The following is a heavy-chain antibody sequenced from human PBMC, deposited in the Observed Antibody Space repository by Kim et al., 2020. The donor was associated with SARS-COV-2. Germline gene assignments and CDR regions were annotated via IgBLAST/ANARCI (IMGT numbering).Heavy chain of an antibody. Sequence: SETLSLTCTVSGGSISSYYWSWIRQPPGKGLEWIGYIYYSGSTNYNPSLKSRVTISVDTSKNQFSLKLSSVTAADTAVYYCARVARNYYDSSGYYYYYYYDGMDVWGQGTTVTVSS. J-gene: IGHJ6*02. V-gene: IGHV4-59*01. CDR1: GGSISSYY. CDR3: ARVARNYYDSSGYYYYYYYDGMDV. D-gene: IGHD3-22*01. CDR2: IYYSGST.